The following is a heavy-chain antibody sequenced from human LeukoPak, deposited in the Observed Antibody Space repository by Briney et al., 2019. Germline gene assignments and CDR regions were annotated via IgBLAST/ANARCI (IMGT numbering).Heavy chain of an antibody. CDR2: IYYSGST. D-gene: IGHD5-18*01. Sequence: SSETLSLTCTVSGGSISSDYWSWIRQPPGKGLEWIGYIYYSGSTNYNPSLKSRVTISVDTSKSQFSLMLSSVTAADTAVYYCGRTGCNYGYQLIDSWGHGTLVTVSS. V-gene: IGHV4-59*01. J-gene: IGHJ4*01. CDR3: GRTGCNYGYQLIDS. CDR1: GGSISSDY.